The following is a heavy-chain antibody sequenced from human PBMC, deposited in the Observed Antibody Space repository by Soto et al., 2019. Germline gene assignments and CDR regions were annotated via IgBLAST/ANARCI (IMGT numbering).Heavy chain of an antibody. CDR3: ARRGSGSYSDY. CDR2: IYNIGST. CDR1: GGSISGYY. Sequence: SETRSLTCTVSGGSISGYYWSWLRQPPGKGLEWIGYIYNIGSTYYNPSLKSRVTISVDTSKNQFSLKLSSVTAADTAVYYCARRGSGSYSDYWGQGTLVTVSS. D-gene: IGHD3-10*01. V-gene: IGHV4-4*08. J-gene: IGHJ4*02.